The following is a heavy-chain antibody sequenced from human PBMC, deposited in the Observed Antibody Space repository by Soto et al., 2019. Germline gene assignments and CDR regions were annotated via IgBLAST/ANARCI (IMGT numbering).Heavy chain of an antibody. J-gene: IGHJ6*02. CDR2: IWYDGSNK. V-gene: IGHV3-33*01. CDR1: GFTFSSYG. D-gene: IGHD6-13*01. Sequence: GGSLRLSCAASGFTFSSYGMHWVRQAPGKGLEWVAVIWYDGSNKYYADSVKGRFTISRDNSKNTLYLQMNSLRAEDTAVYYCARFSLSSSWERYGMDVWGQGTTVTVSS. CDR3: ARFSLSSSWERYGMDV.